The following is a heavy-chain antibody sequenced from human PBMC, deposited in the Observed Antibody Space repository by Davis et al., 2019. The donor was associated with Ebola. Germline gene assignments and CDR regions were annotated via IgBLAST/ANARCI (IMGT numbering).Heavy chain of an antibody. D-gene: IGHD3-10*01. CDR1: GFTFSNYA. CDR2: ISGSGGGT. V-gene: IGHV3-23*01. CDR3: ASGSTHSLSRYYYGSGSVDY. Sequence: GGSLRLSCAASGFTFSNYAMTWVRQAPGKGLEWVSIISGSGGGTYYADSVKGRFTISRDNAKNSLYLQMNSLRAEDTAVYYCASGSTHSLSRYYYGSGSVDYWGQGTLVTVSS. J-gene: IGHJ4*02.